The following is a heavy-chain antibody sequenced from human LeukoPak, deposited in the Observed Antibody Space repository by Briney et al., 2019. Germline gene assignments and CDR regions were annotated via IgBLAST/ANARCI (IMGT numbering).Heavy chain of an antibody. Sequence: GGTLRLSCAASGFTFSSYGMSWVRQAPGKGLEWVSVISVSGSSTYYADSVKGRFTISKDNSKNTLYMRMSSLRAEDTAVYYCAKRRYDSSGHFDSWGQGTLVTVSS. D-gene: IGHD3-22*01. CDR3: AKRRYDSSGHFDS. CDR1: GFTFSSYG. V-gene: IGHV3-23*01. J-gene: IGHJ4*02. CDR2: ISVSGSST.